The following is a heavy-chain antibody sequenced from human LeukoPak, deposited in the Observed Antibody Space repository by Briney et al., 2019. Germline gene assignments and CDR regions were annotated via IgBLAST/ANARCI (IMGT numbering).Heavy chain of an antibody. Sequence: GGSLRLSCAASGFTFSDYYMSWIRQAPGKGLEWVSVIYSGGSTYYADSVKGRFTISRDNSKNTLYLQMNSLRAEDTAVYYCASGGGIAAAGTGRYYYGMDVWGQGTTVTVSS. CDR1: GFTFSDYY. J-gene: IGHJ6*02. V-gene: IGHV3-66*01. CDR2: IYSGGST. D-gene: IGHD6-13*01. CDR3: ASGGGIAAAGTGRYYYGMDV.